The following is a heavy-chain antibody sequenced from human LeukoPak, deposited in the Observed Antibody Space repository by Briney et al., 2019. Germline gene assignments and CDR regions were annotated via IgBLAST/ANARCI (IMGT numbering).Heavy chain of an antibody. V-gene: IGHV4-31*03. CDR2: IYYGGST. D-gene: IGHD2-15*01. Sequence: SETLSLTCTVSGGSISSGGYYWSWIRQHPGKGLEWIGYIYYGGSTYYNPSLKSRVTISVDTSKNQFSLKLSSVTAADTAVYYCARYCSGGSCYSGFDYWGQGTLVTVSS. CDR3: ARYCSGGSCYSGFDY. CDR1: GGSISSGGYY. J-gene: IGHJ4*02.